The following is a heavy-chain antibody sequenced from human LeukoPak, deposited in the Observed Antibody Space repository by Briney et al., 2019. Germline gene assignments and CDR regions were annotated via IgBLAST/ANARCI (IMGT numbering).Heavy chain of an antibody. V-gene: IGHV1-2*02. D-gene: IGHD3-16*02. CDR2: INTNSGGT. CDR3: ARDWRRGSPGYHY. J-gene: IGHJ4*02. Sequence: GASVKVSRKASGYTFTGYSMHWVWQAPGQGLEWMGWINTNSGGTNYAQKFQGRVTMTRDTSLRPAYMGLSRLRSDDSAVYYCARDWRRGSPGYHYWGQGTLVTVSS. CDR1: GYTFTGYS.